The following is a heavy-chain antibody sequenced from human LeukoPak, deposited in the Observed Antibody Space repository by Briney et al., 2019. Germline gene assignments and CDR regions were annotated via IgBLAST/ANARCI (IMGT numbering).Heavy chain of an antibody. J-gene: IGHJ4*02. CDR3: AGGAGNTAMVMDFDY. CDR2: IYYSGST. CDR1: GGSISSGDYY. D-gene: IGHD5-18*01. Sequence: SKTLSLTCTVSGGSISSGDYYWSWIRQPPGKGLEWIGYIYYSGSTYYNPSLKSRVTISVDTSKNQFSLKLSSVTAADTAVYYCAGGAGNTAMVMDFDYWGQGTLVTVSS. V-gene: IGHV4-30-4*01.